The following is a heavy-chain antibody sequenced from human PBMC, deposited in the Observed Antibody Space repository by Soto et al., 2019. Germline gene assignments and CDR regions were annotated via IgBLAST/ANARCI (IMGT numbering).Heavy chain of an antibody. V-gene: IGHV4-34*01. J-gene: IGHJ6*02. D-gene: IGHD6-13*01. Sequence: PSETLSLTCAVYGGSFSGYYWSWIRQPPGKGLEWIGEINHSGSTNYNPSLKSRVTISVDTSKNQFSLKLSSVTAADTAVYYCARGLTAAGYYYHYDGLDVSGQGTTVTVSS. CDR1: GGSFSGYY. CDR2: INHSGST. CDR3: ARGLTAAGYYYHYDGLDV.